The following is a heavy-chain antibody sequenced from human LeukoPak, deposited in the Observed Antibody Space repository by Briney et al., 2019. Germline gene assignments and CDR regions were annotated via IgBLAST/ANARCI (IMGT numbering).Heavy chain of an antibody. CDR3: ARAENTMTHLDY. Sequence: ASVKVSCKASGYTFTDYYMHGVRQAPGQGLEWMGWINPNSGGTNYAQKFQGRVTMTRDTSISTAYMELSRLRSDDTAVYYCARAENTMTHLDYWGQGTLVTVSS. J-gene: IGHJ4*02. CDR1: GYTFTDYY. V-gene: IGHV1-2*02. D-gene: IGHD3-22*01. CDR2: INPNSGGT.